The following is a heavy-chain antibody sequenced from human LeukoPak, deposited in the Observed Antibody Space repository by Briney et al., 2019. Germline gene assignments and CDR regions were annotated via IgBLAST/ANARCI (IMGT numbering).Heavy chain of an antibody. D-gene: IGHD2-15*01. CDR3: VRGRVDEQCSGGSCYHLDP. J-gene: IGHJ5*02. CDR2: VNLKSGNT. Sequence: ASVKVSCKASGYTSPTYNINWVRQAAGQGLEWMGWVNLKSGNTDYAQKFQGRVSMTRDTSIGTAYMELSRLRSEVTAVYYCVRGRVDEQCSGGSCYHLDPWGQGSLVTVSS. V-gene: IGHV1-8*01. CDR1: GYTSPTYN.